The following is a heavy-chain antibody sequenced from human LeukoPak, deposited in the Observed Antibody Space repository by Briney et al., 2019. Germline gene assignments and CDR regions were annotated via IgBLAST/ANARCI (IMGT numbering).Heavy chain of an antibody. J-gene: IGHJ4*02. V-gene: IGHV3-21*01. D-gene: IGHD2-15*01. CDR2: ISSGSSYI. CDR1: GFTFSSYT. Sequence: GGSLRLSCAASGFTFSSYTMNWVRQAPGKGREWVSSISSGSSYIYYADSMKGRFTISRDNAKNSLYLQMNSLRAEDTAVYYCARAGSGDYWGQGTLVTVSS. CDR3: ARAGSGDY.